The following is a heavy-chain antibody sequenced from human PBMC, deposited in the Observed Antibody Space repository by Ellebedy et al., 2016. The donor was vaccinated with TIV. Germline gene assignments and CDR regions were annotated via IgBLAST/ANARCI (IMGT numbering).Heavy chain of an antibody. CDR1: GFTSTSYS. J-gene: IGHJ4*02. CDR3: ARSGELDS. CDR2: ISSTGYYI. D-gene: IGHD1-26*01. V-gene: IGHV3-21*01. Sequence: PGGSLRLSCAASGFTSTSYSMNWVRQAQGKGLEWVSSISSTGYYIYSADSLTGRFTISRDDARNSLYLQMNSLRAEDTAVYYCARSGELDSWGQGTLVTVSS.